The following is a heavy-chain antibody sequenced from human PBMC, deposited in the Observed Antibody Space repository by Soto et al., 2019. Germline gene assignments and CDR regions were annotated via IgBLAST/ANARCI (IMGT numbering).Heavy chain of an antibody. Sequence: QVQLVQSGAEVKKPGASVKVSCKASGYTFTSYYMHWVRQAPGQGLEWMGIINPSGGSTSYAQKFQGRVTMTRDTSTSKVYIELSSMRSEETAVYYCARGYTWNYASPWFDPWGQGTLVTGSS. D-gene: IGHD1-7*01. V-gene: IGHV1-46*01. J-gene: IGHJ5*02. CDR2: INPSGGST. CDR3: ARGYTWNYASPWFDP. CDR1: GYTFTSYY.